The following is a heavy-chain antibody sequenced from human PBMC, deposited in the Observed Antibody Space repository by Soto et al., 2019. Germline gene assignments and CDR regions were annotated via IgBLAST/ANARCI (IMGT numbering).Heavy chain of an antibody. Sequence: GGSLRLSCAASGIIFKPFGMPGVLQAPGKGLEWVAVISHDGSEDYYANSVKGRFTISRDNAKNRLYLQMKGLRAEDTAFYYCAKDFSYGLLDQSGKDYYFYGMDVSGQGPTITVSS. J-gene: IGHJ6*02. V-gene: IGHV3-30*18. CDR1: GIIFKPFG. D-gene: IGHD3-16*01. CDR3: AKDFSYGLLDQSGKDYYFYGMDV. CDR2: ISHDGSED.